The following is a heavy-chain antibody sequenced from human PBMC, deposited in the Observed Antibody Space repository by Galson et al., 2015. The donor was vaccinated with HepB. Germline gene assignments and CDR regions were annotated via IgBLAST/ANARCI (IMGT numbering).Heavy chain of an antibody. CDR3: AKDWRYGSGVRTAFDI. D-gene: IGHD3-10*01. V-gene: IGHV3-23*01. CDR1: GFTFSSYA. CDR2: ISGSGGST. J-gene: IGHJ3*02. Sequence: SLRLSCAASGFTFSSYAMSWVRQAPGKGLEWVSAISGSGGSTYYADSVKGRFTISRDNSKNTLYLQMNSLRTEDTAVYYCAKDWRYGSGVRTAFDIWGQGTMVTVSS.